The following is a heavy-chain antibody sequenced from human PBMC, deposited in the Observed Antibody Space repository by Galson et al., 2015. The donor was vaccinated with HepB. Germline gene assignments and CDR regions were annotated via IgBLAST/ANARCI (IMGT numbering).Heavy chain of an antibody. CDR1: GGSISTYY. CDR3: TRAAVPAAIDY. J-gene: IGHJ4*02. CDR2: ISYSGST. Sequence: LTCSVSGGSISTYYYSWIRQPPGKGLEWLGYISYSGSTKYNPSLKSRVTISLDTSQTQFSLRLISATAADTALYYCTRAAVPAAIDYWGQGTLVTVSS. V-gene: IGHV4-59*01. D-gene: IGHD2-2*01.